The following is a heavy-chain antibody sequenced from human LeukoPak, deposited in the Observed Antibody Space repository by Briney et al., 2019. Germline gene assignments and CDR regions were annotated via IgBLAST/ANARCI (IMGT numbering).Heavy chain of an antibody. D-gene: IGHD3-22*01. V-gene: IGHV3-7*01. CDR2: IKQDGSEK. CDR1: GFTFSSYW. Sequence: GGSLRLSCAASGFTFSSYWMSWVRQAPGKGLEWVANIKQDGSEKYYVDSVKGRFTISRDNAKDSLYLQMNSLRAEDTAVYYCARDPYYYDSSGYYYPWYFDCWGQGTLVTVSS. CDR3: ARDPYYYDSSGYYYPWYFDC. J-gene: IGHJ4*02.